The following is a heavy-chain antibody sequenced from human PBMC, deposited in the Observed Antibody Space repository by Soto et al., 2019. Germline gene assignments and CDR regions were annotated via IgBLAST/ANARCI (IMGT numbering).Heavy chain of an antibody. CDR2: MNPNTGNI. CDR3: ARGRAITGTMPS. V-gene: IGHV1-8*01. CDR1: GYTFTSYD. J-gene: IGHJ5*02. D-gene: IGHD1-20*01. Sequence: QVQLVQSGAEVKKPGASVKVSCKASGYTFTSYDINWVRQATGQGLEWMGWMNPNTGNIGYAQKFQGRVTMTRNTSISTAYMELSSLRSEDTAVYYCARGRAITGTMPSWGQGTLVTVSS.